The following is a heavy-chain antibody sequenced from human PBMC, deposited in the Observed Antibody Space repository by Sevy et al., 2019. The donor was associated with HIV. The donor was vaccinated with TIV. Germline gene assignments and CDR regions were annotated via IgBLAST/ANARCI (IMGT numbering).Heavy chain of an antibody. D-gene: IGHD6-13*01. V-gene: IGHV3-23*01. Sequence: GGSLRLSCAASGFTFSSYAMSWVRQAPGKGLEWVSTIRGSGVSTDADSVKGRFTISRDNSKNTLSLQMNSLRAEDTAVYYCAKDASSSTWYGGDYFDYWGQGTLVTVSS. CDR1: GFTFSSYA. CDR2: IRGSGVST. CDR3: AKDASSSTWYGGDYFDY. J-gene: IGHJ4*02.